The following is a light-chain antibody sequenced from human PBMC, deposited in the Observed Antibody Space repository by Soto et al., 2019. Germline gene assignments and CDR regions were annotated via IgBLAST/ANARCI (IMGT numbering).Light chain of an antibody. V-gene: IGKV3-20*01. CDR2: GAS. CDR3: QQYGGSSYT. J-gene: IGKJ2*01. CDR1: QSVSSSY. Sequence: EIVLTQSPGTLSLSPVERATLSCRASQSVSSSYLAWYQQKPGQAPRLLIFGASSRATDIPDRFSGSGSGTDFTLTISRLETEDFAVYYCQQYGGSSYTFGQGTKLQIK.